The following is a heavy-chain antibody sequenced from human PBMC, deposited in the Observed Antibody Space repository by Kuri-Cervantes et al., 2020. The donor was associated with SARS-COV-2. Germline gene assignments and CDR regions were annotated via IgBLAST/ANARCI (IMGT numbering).Heavy chain of an antibody. Sequence: SETLSLTCTVSGGSVSSYYWSWIRQPAGKGLEWIGRIYTSGSTNYNPSLKSRVTMSVDTSKNQFSLKLSSVTAADTAVYYCARQAYCGGDCYSWFDPWGQGTLVTVSS. J-gene: IGHJ5*02. D-gene: IGHD2-21*01. CDR1: GGSVSSYY. V-gene: IGHV4-4*07. CDR2: IYTSGST. CDR3: ARQAYCGGDCYSWFDP.